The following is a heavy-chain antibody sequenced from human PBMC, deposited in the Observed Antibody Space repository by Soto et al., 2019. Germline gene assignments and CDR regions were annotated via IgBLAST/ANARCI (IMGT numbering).Heavy chain of an antibody. CDR2: INHSGST. CDR3: GSTVFVVVPPENGYLGKDV. Sequence: SETLSLTCAVYGGSFSCYYWSWIRQPPGKGLEWIGEINHSGSTNYNPSLKSRVTISVDTSKNQFSLTLSSVTAADTAVYYCGSTVFVVVPPENGYLGKDVWGEGTTVTDS. D-gene: IGHD2-2*01. J-gene: IGHJ6*02. CDR1: GGSFSCYY. V-gene: IGHV4-34*01.